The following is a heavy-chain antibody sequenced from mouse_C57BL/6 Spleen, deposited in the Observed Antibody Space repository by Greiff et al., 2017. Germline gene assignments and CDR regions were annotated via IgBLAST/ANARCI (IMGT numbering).Heavy chain of an antibody. D-gene: IGHD2-13*01. Sequence: VQLQQPGPELVKPGASVKIPCKASGYTFTDYNMDWVKQSHGKSLEWIGDINPNNGGTIYNQKFKGKATLTVDKSSSTAYMELRSLTSEDTAVYYCARKDYSPFAYWGQGTLVTVSA. V-gene: IGHV1-18*01. J-gene: IGHJ3*01. CDR2: INPNNGGT. CDR3: ARKDYSPFAY. CDR1: GYTFTDYN.